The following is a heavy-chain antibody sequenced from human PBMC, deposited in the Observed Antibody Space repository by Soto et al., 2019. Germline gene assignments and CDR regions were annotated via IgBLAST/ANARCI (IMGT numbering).Heavy chain of an antibody. CDR2: ISGSGGST. J-gene: IGHJ4*02. V-gene: IGHV3-23*01. D-gene: IGHD3-3*01. CDR3: AKDRGSGVVIRFDY. CDR1: GFTFSSYA. Sequence: PGGSLRLSCAASGFTFSSYAMSWVRQAPGKGLEWVSAISGSGGSTYYADSVKGWFTISRDNSKNTLYLQMNSLRAEDTAVYYCAKDRGSGVVIRFDYWGQGTLVTVSS.